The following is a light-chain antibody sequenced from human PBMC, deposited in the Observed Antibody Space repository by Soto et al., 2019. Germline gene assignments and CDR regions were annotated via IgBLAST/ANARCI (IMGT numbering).Light chain of an antibody. Sequence: QSALTQPASVSGSPGQSITMSCTGTSSDVGGYNYVSWYQQQSGKAPKLMIHEVSNRPSGVSNRFSGSESGNTASPTISGLQAEDEADYYCSSYTSSRAYVFGIGTKVTVL. J-gene: IGLJ1*01. CDR2: EVS. CDR1: SSDVGGYNY. V-gene: IGLV2-14*01. CDR3: SSYTSSRAYV.